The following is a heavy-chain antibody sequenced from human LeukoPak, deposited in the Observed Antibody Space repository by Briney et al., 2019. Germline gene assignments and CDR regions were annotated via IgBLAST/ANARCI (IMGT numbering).Heavy chain of an antibody. CDR1: GLIVSSNY. CDR2: IYRDGNT. CDR3: ACSGPYSNGGVMTDY. D-gene: IGHD6-19*01. V-gene: IGHV3-66*01. Sequence: GGSLRLSCAASGLIVSSNYMSWVRQAPGKGLEWVSIIYRDGNTNYADSVKGRFTISRDNSKNTLSLQVNSLRAEDTAVYYCACSGPYSNGGVMTDYWGQGTLVTVSS. J-gene: IGHJ4*02.